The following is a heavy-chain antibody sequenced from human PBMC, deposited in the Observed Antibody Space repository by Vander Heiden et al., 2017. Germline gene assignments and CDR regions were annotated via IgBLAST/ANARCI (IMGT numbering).Heavy chain of an antibody. CDR1: GFTFSSYG. CDR3: ARELSVGLIDI. J-gene: IGHJ3*02. D-gene: IGHD3-16*01. CDR2: IWYDGSNK. Sequence: QVQLVESGGGVVQPGRSLRLSCAASGFTFSSYGMRWVRQAPGKGLEWVAIIWYDGSNKYYADSVKGRFTISRDNSKNTLYLQMNSLRAEDTAVYYCARELSVGLIDIWGQGTMVTVSS. V-gene: IGHV3-33*01.